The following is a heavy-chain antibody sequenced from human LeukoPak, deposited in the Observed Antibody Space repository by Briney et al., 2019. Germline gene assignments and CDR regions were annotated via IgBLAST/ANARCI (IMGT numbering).Heavy chain of an antibody. CDR3: AKDLGYYDSSGYYYKSDEYFDY. J-gene: IGHJ4*02. CDR2: ISGSGGST. Sequence: GASLRLSCAASGFTFNNYAMNWVRQAPGKGLEWVSAISGSGGSTYYAGSVKGRFTISRDNSKNTLYLQMNSLRAEDTAVYYCAKDLGYYDSSGYYYKSDEYFDYWGQGTLVTVSS. V-gene: IGHV3-23*01. CDR1: GFTFNNYA. D-gene: IGHD3-22*01.